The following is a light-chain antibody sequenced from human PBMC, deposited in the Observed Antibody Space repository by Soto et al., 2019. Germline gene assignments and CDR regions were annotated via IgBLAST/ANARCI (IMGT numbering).Light chain of an antibody. CDR1: SSDIGAYNY. V-gene: IGLV2-14*01. CDR3: SSYTTSNTHV. Sequence: QSALTQPASVSGSPGQSITISCSGTSSDIGAYNYVSWHQQHPGKVPKIMIYDVTSRLSGVSNRFSGSKSGNTASLTISGLQAEDEADYYCSSYTTSNTHVFGGGTKLTVL. J-gene: IGLJ2*01. CDR2: DVT.